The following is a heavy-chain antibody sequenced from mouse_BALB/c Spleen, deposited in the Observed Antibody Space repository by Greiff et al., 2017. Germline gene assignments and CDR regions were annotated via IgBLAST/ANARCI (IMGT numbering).Heavy chain of an antibody. J-gene: IGHJ2*01. V-gene: IGHV5-17*02. CDR3: ARYNWVFDY. CDR2: ISSGSSTI. CDR1: GFTFSSFG. D-gene: IGHD4-1*01. Sequence: EVNLVESGGGLVQPGGSRKLSCAASGFTFSSFGMHWVRQAPEKGLEWVAYISSGSSTIYYADTVKGRFTISRDNPKNTLFLQMTSLRSEDTAMYYCARYNWVFDYWGQGTTLTVSS.